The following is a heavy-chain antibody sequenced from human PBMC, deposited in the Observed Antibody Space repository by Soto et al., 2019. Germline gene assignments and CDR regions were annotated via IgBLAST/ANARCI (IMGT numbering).Heavy chain of an antibody. J-gene: IGHJ4*02. CDR1: GFSLSTSGVG. CDR2: IFWNDDK. V-gene: IGHV2-5*01. Sequence: SGPTLVNPTQTLTLTCTFSGFSLSTSGVGVGWVRQPPGKALEWLALIFWNDDKRYSPSLKSRLTITKDTSKNQVVLTVTDMDTLYTPTYFCVHNLRGTSFRFFYYGGKETLVPAS. D-gene: IGHD3-16*01. CDR3: VHNLRGTSFRFFYY.